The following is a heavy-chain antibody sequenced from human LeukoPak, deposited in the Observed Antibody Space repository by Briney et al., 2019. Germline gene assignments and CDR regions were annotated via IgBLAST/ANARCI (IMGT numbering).Heavy chain of an antibody. D-gene: IGHD1-26*01. Sequence: SETLSLTCTVSGGSISSYYWSWIRQPPGKGLEWIGYMYYSGSTNYNPSTNYNPSLKSRVTISVDTSKNQFSLKLSSVTAADTAVYYCARVPQWELSPYFDYWGQGTLVTVSS. CDR1: GGSISSYY. CDR3: ARVPQWELSPYFDY. CDR2: MYYSGST. V-gene: IGHV4-59*01. J-gene: IGHJ4*02.